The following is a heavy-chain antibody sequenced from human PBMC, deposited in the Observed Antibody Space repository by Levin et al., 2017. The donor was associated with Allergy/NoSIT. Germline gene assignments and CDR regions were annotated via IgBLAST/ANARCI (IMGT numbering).Heavy chain of an antibody. Sequence: SQTLSLPCTVSGGSIRSSSYYWGWIRQPPGKGLEWIGSIYYSGSTYYNPSLKSRVTISVDTSKNQFSLKLSSVTAADTAVYYCARRRGHLSSYCSSTSCYVWPGAFDIWGQGTMVTVSS. D-gene: IGHD2-2*01. CDR1: GGSIRSSSYY. J-gene: IGHJ3*02. V-gene: IGHV4-39*01. CDR3: ARRRGHLSSYCSSTSCYVWPGAFDI. CDR2: IYYSGST.